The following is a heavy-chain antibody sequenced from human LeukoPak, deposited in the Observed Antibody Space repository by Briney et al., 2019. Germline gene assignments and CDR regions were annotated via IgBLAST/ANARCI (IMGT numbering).Heavy chain of an antibody. Sequence: SETLSLTCTVSGGSISSSNYYWGWIRQPPGKGLEWIGSIYYSGSTYYNPSPKSRVTISVDTSKDQFSLKLSSVTAADTAVYYCARTYCTDGLCCIDYWGQGTLVTVSS. CDR2: IYYSGST. CDR3: ARTYCTDGLCCIDY. CDR1: GGSISSSNYY. D-gene: IGHD2-8*01. J-gene: IGHJ4*02. V-gene: IGHV4-39*01.